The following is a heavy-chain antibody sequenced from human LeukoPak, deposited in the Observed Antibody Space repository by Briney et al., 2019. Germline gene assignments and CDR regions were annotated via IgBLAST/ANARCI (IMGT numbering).Heavy chain of an antibody. CDR1: GFTFSNYA. V-gene: IGHV3-23*01. CDR3: AKDRDHGDYLPVS. J-gene: IGHJ5*02. D-gene: IGHD4-17*01. CDR2: ISGSGGST. Sequence: PGGSLRLSCAASGFTFSNYAMNWVRQAPGKGLEWVSGISGSGGSTYYADSVKGRFTSSRDNSKHTLYLQMNSLRAEGTAVYYCAKDRDHGDYLPVSWGQGTLVTVSS.